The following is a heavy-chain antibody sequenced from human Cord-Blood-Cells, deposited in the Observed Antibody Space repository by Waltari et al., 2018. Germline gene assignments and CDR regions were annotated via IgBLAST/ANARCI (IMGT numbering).Heavy chain of an antibody. Sequence: QVQLVQSGAEVKKPGSSVKVFCKASGGTFSSYAISWVRQAPGQGLEWMGGIIPIFGTANYAQKFQGRVTITADESTSTSYMELSSLRSEDTAVYYCARDLAKHDFWSGYYDYWGQGTLVTVSS. CDR1: GGTFSSYA. D-gene: IGHD3-3*01. CDR2: IIPIFGTA. J-gene: IGHJ4*02. V-gene: IGHV1-69*01. CDR3: ARDLAKHDFWSGYYDY.